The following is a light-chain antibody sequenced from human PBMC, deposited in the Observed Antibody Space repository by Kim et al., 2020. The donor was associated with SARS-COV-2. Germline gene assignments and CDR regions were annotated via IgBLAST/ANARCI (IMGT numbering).Light chain of an antibody. J-gene: IGKJ2*01. V-gene: IGKV3D-15*01. CDR3: QQYKDWYT. CDR1: QSVGSN. CDR2: DVS. Sequence: EIVMTQSPATLSVSPGESATLSCRASQSVGSNLAWYQQKPGQGPRVLIYDVSTRVRRLPARFSGSGSGTEFTLTIDSLQSEDFAIYYCQQYKDWYTFGQGTKLEI.